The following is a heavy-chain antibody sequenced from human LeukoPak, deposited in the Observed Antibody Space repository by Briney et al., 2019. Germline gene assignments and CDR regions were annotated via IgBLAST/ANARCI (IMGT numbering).Heavy chain of an antibody. D-gene: IGHD2-2*02. Sequence: PSETLSLTCTVSGGSISSSSYYWGWIRQPPGKGLEWIGSIYYSGSTYYNPSLKSRVTISVDTSKNQFSLKLSSVTAADTAVYYFARHCGKECNNTSCYTYYHRNGGWGQRTTVTVSS. V-gene: IGHV4-39*01. J-gene: IGHJ6*02. CDR1: GGSISSSSYY. CDR2: IYYSGST. CDR3: ARHCGKECNNTSCYTYYHRNGG.